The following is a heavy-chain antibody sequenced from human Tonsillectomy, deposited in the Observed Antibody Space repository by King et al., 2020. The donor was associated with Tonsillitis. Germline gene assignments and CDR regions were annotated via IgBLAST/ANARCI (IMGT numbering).Heavy chain of an antibody. J-gene: IGHJ4*02. CDR1: VFTFDDYA. Sequence: QLVESGGGLVQPGRSLRLSCAASVFTFDDYAMHWVRQAPGKGLEWVSDISWNSGNMAYADSVKGRFTTSRDNAKNSLYLQMNSLRAEDTAFYYCAKGASMLSGWYFAYWGQGTLVTVSS. CDR2: ISWNSGNM. V-gene: IGHV3-9*01. D-gene: IGHD6-19*01. CDR3: AKGASMLSGWYFAY.